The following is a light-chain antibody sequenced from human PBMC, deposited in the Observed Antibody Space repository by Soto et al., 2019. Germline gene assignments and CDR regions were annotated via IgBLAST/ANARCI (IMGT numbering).Light chain of an antibody. V-gene: IGKV3-11*01. J-gene: IGKJ5*01. CDR2: DST. Sequence: VLTQSPATLSLSPGERANLSCRASQSIHTSLAWYQQKSDKPPRLVIYDSTLRANGVPDTFGGSRSGTEFTLTINSLEPEDFAVYYYQQRNVWPPITFGQGTRLEIK. CDR1: QSIHTS. CDR3: QQRNVWPPIT.